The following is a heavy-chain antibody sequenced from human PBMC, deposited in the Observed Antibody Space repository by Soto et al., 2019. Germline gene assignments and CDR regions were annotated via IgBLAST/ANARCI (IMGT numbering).Heavy chain of an antibody. CDR2: IYHTGNT. V-gene: IGHV4-38-2*02. CDR3: AKKGYYYDSSGYYYYFDY. J-gene: IGHJ4*02. Sequence: SETLSLTCTVSNFSITTGFYWGWIRQSPGKGLEWIGNIYHTGNTYYNPSLKSRVTISVDTSKNQFSLKLSSVTAADTAVYYCAKKGYYYDSSGYYYYFDYWGQGTLVTVSS. CDR1: NFSITTGFY. D-gene: IGHD3-22*01.